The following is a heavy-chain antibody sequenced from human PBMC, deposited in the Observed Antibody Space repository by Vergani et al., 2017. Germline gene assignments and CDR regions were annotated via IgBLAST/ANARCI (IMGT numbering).Heavy chain of an antibody. V-gene: IGHV3-15*01. CDR3: ASSKDPGTFDY. CDR2: IKSVSDGETR. D-gene: IGHD2-2*01. Sequence: EVQLVESGGGLVKPGGSLRLSCEASGFIFNNDWMSWVRQAPGKGLEYIGRIKSVSDGETRDYAAPVKGRFNISRDDSKNKMYLQMNSLKIEDTGVYYCASSKDPGTFDYWGQGTLVTVSS. J-gene: IGHJ4*02. CDR1: GFIFNNDW.